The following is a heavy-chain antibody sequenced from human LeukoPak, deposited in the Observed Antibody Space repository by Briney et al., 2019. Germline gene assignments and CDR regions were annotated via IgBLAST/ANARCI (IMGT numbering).Heavy chain of an antibody. V-gene: IGHV4-34*01. Sequence: SGTLSLTCAVYGGSFSGYYWSWIRQPPGKGLEWIGEINHSGSTNYNPSLKSRVTISVDTSKNQFSLKLSSVTAADTAVYYCARGGWYNYWGQGTLVTVSS. CDR1: GGSFSGYY. D-gene: IGHD1-1*01. CDR2: INHSGST. J-gene: IGHJ4*02. CDR3: ARGGWYNY.